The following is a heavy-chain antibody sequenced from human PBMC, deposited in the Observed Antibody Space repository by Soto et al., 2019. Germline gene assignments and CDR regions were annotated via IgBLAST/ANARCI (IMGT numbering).Heavy chain of an antibody. J-gene: IGHJ3*02. CDR2: ISYDGSNK. CDR3: ATGRYCSGGSCYLRHAFDI. Sequence: GGSLRLSCAASGFTFSSYGMHWVRQAPGKGLEWVAVISYDGSNKYYADSVKGRFTISRDNSKNTLYLQMNSLRAEDTAVYYCATGRYCSGGSCYLRHAFDIWGQGTMVTVSS. D-gene: IGHD2-15*01. CDR1: GFTFSSYG. V-gene: IGHV3-30*03.